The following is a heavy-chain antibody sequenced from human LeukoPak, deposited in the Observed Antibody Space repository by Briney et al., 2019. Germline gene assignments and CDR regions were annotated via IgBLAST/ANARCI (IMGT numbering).Heavy chain of an antibody. CDR1: GFTFSSYS. V-gene: IGHV3-21*01. Sequence: GGSLRLSCAASGFTFSSYSMNWVRQAPGKGLEWVSSISSSSSYIYYADSVKGRFTISRDNAKDSLYLQMNSLRAEDTAVYYCARYLATSYYYYYYMDVWGKGTTVTVSS. CDR3: ARYLATSYYYYYYMDV. J-gene: IGHJ6*03. CDR2: ISSSSSYI. D-gene: IGHD5-12*01.